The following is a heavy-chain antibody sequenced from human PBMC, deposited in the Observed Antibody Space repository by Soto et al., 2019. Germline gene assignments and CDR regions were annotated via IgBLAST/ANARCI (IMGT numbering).Heavy chain of an antibody. D-gene: IGHD6-19*01. CDR1: GFTFSGYA. CDR2: ISYDGSNK. J-gene: IGHJ4*02. V-gene: IGHV3-30-3*01. Sequence: PGGSLRLSCAASGFTFSGYAMHWVRQAPGKGLEWVAVISYDGSNKYYADSVKGRFTISRDNSKNTLYLQMNSLRAEDTAVYYCARGAFLSGWYVVDYWGQGTLVTVSS. CDR3: ARGAFLSGWYVVDY.